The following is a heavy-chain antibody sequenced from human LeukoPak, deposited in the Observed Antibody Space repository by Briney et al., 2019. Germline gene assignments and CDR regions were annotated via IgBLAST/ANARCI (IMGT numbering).Heavy chain of an antibody. V-gene: IGHV3-30-3*01. CDR3: ARRPGGNYYYYGMDV. Sequence: PGRSLRLSCAASGFTFSSYAMHWVRQAPGKGLEWVALISYDGNNKYYADSVKGRFTISRDNSKNTLYLQMNSLRAEDTAVYYCARRPGGNYYYYGMDVWGQGTTVTVSS. D-gene: IGHD4-23*01. CDR1: GFTFSSYA. CDR2: ISYDGNNK. J-gene: IGHJ6*02.